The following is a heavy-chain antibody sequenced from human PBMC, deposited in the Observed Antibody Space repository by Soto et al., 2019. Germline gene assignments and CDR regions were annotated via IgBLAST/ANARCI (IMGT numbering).Heavy chain of an antibody. J-gene: IGHJ4*02. V-gene: IGHV3-33*01. Sequence: QVQLVESGGGVVQPGRSLRLSCAASGFTFSSYGMHWVRQAPGKGLEWVAVIWYDGSNKYYADSVKGRFTISRDNSKNTLYVQMNSLRAEDTAVYYCARVWVEAGFDYWGQGTLVTVSS. CDR2: IWYDGSNK. CDR3: ARVWVEAGFDY. CDR1: GFTFSSYG. D-gene: IGHD3-16*01.